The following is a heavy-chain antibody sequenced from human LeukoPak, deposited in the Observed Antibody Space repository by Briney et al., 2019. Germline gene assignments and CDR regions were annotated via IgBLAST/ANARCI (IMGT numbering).Heavy chain of an antibody. CDR3: ARGSGYFFDY. Sequence: PGGSLRLSCAASGFTFSSYGMHWVRQAPGKGLEWVAVISYDGSNEYYADSVKGRFTISRDNSKSTLHLQMNSLRAEDTAVYYCARGSGYFFDYWGQGTLVTVSS. CDR1: GFTFSSYG. V-gene: IGHV3-30*03. D-gene: IGHD3-22*01. J-gene: IGHJ4*02. CDR2: ISYDGSNE.